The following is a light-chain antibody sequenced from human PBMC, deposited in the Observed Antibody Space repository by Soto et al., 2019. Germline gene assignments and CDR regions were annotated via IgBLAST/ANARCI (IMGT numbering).Light chain of an antibody. Sequence: DIQMTQSPSSLSASVGDRVTITCRASQSMSSYLNWYQQKPGKAPKLLIYAASSLQSGVPSRFSGSGSATDFTLTISSLQPEDFATYYCQQSYSTPFTVGGGTKVDSK. J-gene: IGKJ4*01. CDR2: AAS. V-gene: IGKV1-39*01. CDR1: QSMSSY. CDR3: QQSYSTPFT.